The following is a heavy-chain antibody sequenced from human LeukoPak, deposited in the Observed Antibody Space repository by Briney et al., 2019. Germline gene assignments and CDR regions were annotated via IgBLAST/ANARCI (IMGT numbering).Heavy chain of an antibody. D-gene: IGHD3-9*01. V-gene: IGHV3-23*01. CDR2: ISGSGGST. CDR3: AKAGVLRYFDWLLEGYFDY. J-gene: IGHJ4*02. Sequence: GGSLRLSCAASGFTFSSYAMSWVRQAPGKGLEWVSAISGSGGSTYYADSVKGRFTISRDNSKNTLYLQMNSLRAEDTAVYYCAKAGVLRYFDWLLEGYFDYWGQGTLVTVSS. CDR1: GFTFSSYA.